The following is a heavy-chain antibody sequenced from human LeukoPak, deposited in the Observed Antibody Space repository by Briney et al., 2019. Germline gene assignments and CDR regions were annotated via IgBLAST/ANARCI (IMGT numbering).Heavy chain of an antibody. V-gene: IGHV3-23*01. J-gene: IGHJ4*02. CDR3: AKGYVWFGELLILGFDY. Sequence: GGSLRLSCAASGFTFSSYAMSWVRQAPGKGLEWGSAISGSGGSTYYADSVKGRFTISRDNSKNTLYLQMNSLRAEDTAVYYCAKGYVWFGELLILGFDYWGQGTLVTVSS. CDR2: ISGSGGST. CDR1: GFTFSSYA. D-gene: IGHD3-10*01.